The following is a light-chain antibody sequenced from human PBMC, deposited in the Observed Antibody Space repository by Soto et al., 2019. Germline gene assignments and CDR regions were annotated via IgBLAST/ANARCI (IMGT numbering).Light chain of an antibody. Sequence: DIQMTQSPSSLSASVGDRVTITCRASQGISHYLGWYQQKPGKVPKLLIYGASSLQSGVPSRFSGSGSGTDFTLTISSLQSEDFAVYYCQQYNNWPPLTFGQGTKVEIK. J-gene: IGKJ1*01. V-gene: IGKV1-27*01. CDR2: GAS. CDR3: QQYNNWPPLT. CDR1: QGISHY.